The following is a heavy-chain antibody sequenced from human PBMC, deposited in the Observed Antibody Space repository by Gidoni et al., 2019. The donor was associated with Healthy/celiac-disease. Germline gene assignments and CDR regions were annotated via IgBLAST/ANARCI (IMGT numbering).Heavy chain of an antibody. CDR3: ARGVKTGDHYLTRVDY. CDR2: ISYEGSNE. D-gene: IGHD2-21*02. J-gene: IGHJ4*02. CDR1: GFTFSSYA. Sequence: QVQLVESGGGVVQPGGSLRLSCAASGFTFSSYAMHWVRKAPGKGLEWVAVISYEGSNEYYADCVKGRFTISRDNSKNTLYLQMNSLRAEDTAVYYCARGVKTGDHYLTRVDYWGQGTLVTVSS. V-gene: IGHV3-30-3*01.